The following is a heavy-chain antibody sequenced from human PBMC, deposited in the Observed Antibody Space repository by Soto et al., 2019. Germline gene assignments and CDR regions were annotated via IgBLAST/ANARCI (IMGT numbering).Heavy chain of an antibody. Sequence: PGESLKISCKGSGYSFITYIIVWVRQMLGKGLEWMGTIYPGDSDTRYSPSFQGQVTISADKSIATAYLQWGSLKASDTAIYYCARRAYCGGDCTRNHHQYYAMDVWGQGTTVTVSS. CDR2: IYPGDSDT. CDR1: GYSFITYI. CDR3: ARRAYCGGDCTRNHHQYYAMDV. D-gene: IGHD2-21*02. J-gene: IGHJ6*02. V-gene: IGHV5-51*01.